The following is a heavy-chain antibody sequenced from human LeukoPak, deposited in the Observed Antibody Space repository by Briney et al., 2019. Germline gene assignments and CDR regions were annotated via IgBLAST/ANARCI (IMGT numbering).Heavy chain of an antibody. CDR3: AREGIAGTGDY. D-gene: IGHD1-1*01. CDR1: GFTFSTYS. CDR2: ISSSSVYI. V-gene: IGHV3-21*01. J-gene: IGHJ4*02. Sequence: TGGSLRLSCAASGFTFSTYSMKWVRQAPGKGLEWVSSISSSSVYIYYADSVKGRFTISRDNAKNSLYLQMNSLRAEDTAAYYCAREGIAGTGDYWGRGTLVTDSS.